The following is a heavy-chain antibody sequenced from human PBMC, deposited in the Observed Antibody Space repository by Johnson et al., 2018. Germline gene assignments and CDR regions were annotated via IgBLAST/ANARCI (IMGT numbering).Heavy chain of an antibody. Sequence: VQLVESGGGLVQPGGSPRLSCAASGFTFSSFWMTWVRQAPGEGLEWVANIKHDESEKEYVDSGKGRLIISRDNAKNSVCLQMNSLRAEDTAVFDCARDWNCGPGPKVAIAVAETDRFPHHWGQGTLVSVSS. V-gene: IGHV3-7*01. CDR2: IKHDESEK. CDR3: ARDWNCGPGPKVAIAVAETDRFPHH. CDR1: GFTFSSFW. D-gene: IGHD6-19*01. J-gene: IGHJ1*01.